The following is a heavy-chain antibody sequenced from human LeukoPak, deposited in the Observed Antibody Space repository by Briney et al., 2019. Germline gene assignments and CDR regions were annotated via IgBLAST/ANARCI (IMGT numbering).Heavy chain of an antibody. Sequence: ASVKVSCTASGYTFTSYYMHWVRQAPAQGLEWMGIINPSGGSTSYAQKFQGRVTMTRDTSTSTVYMELSSLRSEDTAVYYCARDLFLGRTVVTPRAFDIWGQGAMVTVSS. J-gene: IGHJ3*02. D-gene: IGHD4-23*01. CDR1: GYTFTSYY. V-gene: IGHV1-46*01. CDR2: INPSGGST. CDR3: ARDLFLGRTVVTPRAFDI.